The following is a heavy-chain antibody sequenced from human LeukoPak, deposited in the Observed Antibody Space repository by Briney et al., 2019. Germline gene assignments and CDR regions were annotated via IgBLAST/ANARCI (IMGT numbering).Heavy chain of an antibody. D-gene: IGHD1-1*01. Sequence: GGSLRLSCAASGFTFGSYGMHWVRQAPGKGLEWVAVISYDGSNKYYADSVKGRFTISRDNSKNTLYLQMNSLRAEDTAVYYCAKDQGWNGQGAFDYWGQGTLVTVSS. CDR2: ISYDGSNK. V-gene: IGHV3-30*18. J-gene: IGHJ4*02. CDR1: GFTFGSYG. CDR3: AKDQGWNGQGAFDY.